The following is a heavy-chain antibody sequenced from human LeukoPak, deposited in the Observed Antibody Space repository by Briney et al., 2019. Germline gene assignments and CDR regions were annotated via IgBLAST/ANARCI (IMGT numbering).Heavy chain of an antibody. CDR3: ARDHLAAAGTGDAFDI. V-gene: IGHV3-21*01. Sequence: GSLRLSCAASGFTFSAYNMNWVRRTPGKGLEWVSSITTSSSYMFYADSVRGRFTISRDNAENSLYLQMNSLRAEDTAVYYCARDHLAAAGTGDAFDIWGQGTMVTVSS. J-gene: IGHJ3*02. CDR1: GFTFSAYN. CDR2: ITTSSSYM. D-gene: IGHD6-13*01.